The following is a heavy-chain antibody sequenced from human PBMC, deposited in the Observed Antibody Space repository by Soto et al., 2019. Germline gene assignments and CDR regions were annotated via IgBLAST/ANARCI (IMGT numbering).Heavy chain of an antibody. CDR1: GFTFSNAW. CDR3: AREDNWNDFTVPYYYGMDV. CDR2: IKQDGSEK. V-gene: IGHV3-7*01. J-gene: IGHJ6*02. D-gene: IGHD1-1*01. Sequence: GGSLRLSCAASGFTFSNAWMNWVRQAPGKGLEWVANIKQDGSEKYYVDSVKGRFTISRDNAKNSLYLQMNSLRAEDMAVYYSAREDNWNDFTVPYYYGMDVWGQGTTVTVSS.